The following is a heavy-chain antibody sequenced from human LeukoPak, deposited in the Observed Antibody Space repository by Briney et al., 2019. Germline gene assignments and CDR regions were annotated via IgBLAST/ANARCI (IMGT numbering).Heavy chain of an antibody. J-gene: IGHJ4*02. CDR1: GFSFSSHT. CDR2: ISYDGSNK. V-gene: IGHV3-30-3*01. CDR3: ARECYSSGWNREFYFDF. Sequence: PGRSLRLSCEASGFSFSSHTMHWVRQAPGKGLEWVAVISYDGSNKNYTDSVKGRFTISRDNSKNTLYLQVNSLRAEDTAVYYCARECYSSGWNREFYFDFWGQGTLVTVSS. D-gene: IGHD6-19*01.